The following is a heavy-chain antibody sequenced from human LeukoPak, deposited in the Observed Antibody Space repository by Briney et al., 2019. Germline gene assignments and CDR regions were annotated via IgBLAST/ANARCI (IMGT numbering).Heavy chain of an antibody. J-gene: IGHJ4*02. CDR3: ARDGPYYYDSSGSFDY. CDR2: IYYSGST. Sequence: PSETLSLTCTVSGGSISSSSYYWGWIRQPPGKGLEWIGSIYYSGSTYYNPSLKSRVTISVDTSKNQFSLKLSSVTAADTAVYYCARDGPYYYDSSGSFDYWGQGTLVTVSS. CDR1: GGSISSSSYY. D-gene: IGHD3-22*01. V-gene: IGHV4-39*02.